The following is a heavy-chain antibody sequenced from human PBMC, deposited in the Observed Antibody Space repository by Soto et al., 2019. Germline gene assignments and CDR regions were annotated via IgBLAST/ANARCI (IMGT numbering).Heavy chain of an antibody. CDR1: GFSFTSYA. D-gene: IGHD6-19*01. J-gene: IGHJ4*02. CDR3: AKGASSGWFYFDY. CDR2: MSATSGAT. Sequence: GGSLRLSCAASGFSFTSYAMSWVRQAPGEGLEWVSTMSATSGATHYADSVKGRFTISRDNSKNTLSLQMNSLRAEDTAVYYCAKGASSGWFYFDYWGLGTLVTVSS. V-gene: IGHV3-23*01.